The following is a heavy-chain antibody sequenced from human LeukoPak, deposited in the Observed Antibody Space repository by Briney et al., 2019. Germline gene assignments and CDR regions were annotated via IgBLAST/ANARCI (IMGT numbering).Heavy chain of an antibody. V-gene: IGHV4-59*08. CDR1: GASISSYY. Sequence: SETLSLTCPVSGASISSYYWSWIRQPPAKGLEWIGYIYYSGSTNYNPSLKSRVTISVDTSKNQFSLKLSSVTAADTAVYYWATLGYCSAGSCWGQGTMVTVSS. D-gene: IGHD2-15*01. CDR2: IYYSGST. CDR3: ATLGYCSAGSC. J-gene: IGHJ3*01.